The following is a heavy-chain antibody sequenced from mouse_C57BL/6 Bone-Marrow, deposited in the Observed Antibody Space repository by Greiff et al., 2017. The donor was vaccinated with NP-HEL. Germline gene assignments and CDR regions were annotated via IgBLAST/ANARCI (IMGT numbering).Heavy chain of an antibody. CDR2: ISSGSSTI. CDR3: ARGSNSPFAY. J-gene: IGHJ3*01. D-gene: IGHD2-5*01. V-gene: IGHV5-17*01. CDR1: GFTFSDYG. Sequence: DVKLVESGGGLVKPGGSLKLSCAASGFTFSDYGMHWVRQAPEKGLEWVAYISSGSSTIYYADTVKGRFTISRDNAKNTLFLQMTSLRSEDTAMYYCARGSNSPFAYWGQGTLVTVSA.